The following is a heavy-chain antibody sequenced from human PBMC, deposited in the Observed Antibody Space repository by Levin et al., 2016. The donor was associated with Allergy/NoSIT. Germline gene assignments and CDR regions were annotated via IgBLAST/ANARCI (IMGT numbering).Heavy chain of an antibody. CDR2: IDWDDDK. D-gene: IGHD2-2*02. Sequence: SGPTLVKPTQTLTLTCTFSGFSLSTSGMRVSWIRQPPGKALEWLARIDWDDDKFYSTSLKTRLTISKDTSKNQVVLTMTNMDPVDTATYYCARMKGYCSSTSCYRYYYYMDVWGKGTTVTVSS. V-gene: IGHV2-70*04. CDR1: GFSLSTSGMR. J-gene: IGHJ6*03. CDR3: ARMKGYCSSTSCYRYYYYMDV.